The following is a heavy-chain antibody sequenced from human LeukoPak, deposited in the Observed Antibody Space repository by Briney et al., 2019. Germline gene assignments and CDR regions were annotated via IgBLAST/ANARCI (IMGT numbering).Heavy chain of an antibody. J-gene: IGHJ3*01. V-gene: IGHV3-21*01. D-gene: IGHD1-26*01. CDR3: ARGEVGSTPDDAFDF. CDR2: ISSGSSSYK. Sequence: GGSLRLSCAASGFTFDDYAMHWVRQAPGKGLEWVSSISSGSSSYKYYADSLKGRFTISRDNAKNSLYLQMISLRAEDTAVYYCARGEVGSTPDDAFDFWGQGTMVTVSS. CDR1: GFTFDDYA.